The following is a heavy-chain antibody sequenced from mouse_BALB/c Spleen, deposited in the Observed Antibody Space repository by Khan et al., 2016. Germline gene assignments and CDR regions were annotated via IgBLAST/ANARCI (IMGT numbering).Heavy chain of an antibody. CDR3: ARDTEGYYDVMDY. D-gene: IGHD2-3*01. CDR2: IRNKVNGYTT. V-gene: IGHV7-3*02. J-gene: IGHJ4*01. CDR1: GFTFTDYY. Sequence: EVELVESGGGLVQPGGSLRLSCATSGFTFTDYYMSWVRQPPGKALEWLGFIRNKVNGYTTEDSASVKGRFTIARDNSHSILYLQMNTLRAEACATYYCARDTEGYYDVMDYWGQGTSVPFSS.